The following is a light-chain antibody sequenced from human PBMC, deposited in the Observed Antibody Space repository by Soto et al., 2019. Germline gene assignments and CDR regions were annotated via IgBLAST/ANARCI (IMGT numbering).Light chain of an antibody. V-gene: IGKV3-20*01. CDR1: QSVSSSY. CDR2: GAS. CDR3: QHYGTSPFT. J-gene: IGKJ3*01. Sequence: EIVLTQSPATLSLSPGERATLSCRVSQSVSSSYLAWYQQKPGQAPRLLIYGASSRATGIPDRFSGSGSGTDFTLTISRLEPEDFAVYYCQHYGTSPFTFGPGTKVDIK.